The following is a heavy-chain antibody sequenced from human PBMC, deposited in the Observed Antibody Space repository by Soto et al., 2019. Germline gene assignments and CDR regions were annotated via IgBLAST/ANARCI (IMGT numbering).Heavy chain of an antibody. CDR2: ISARGGST. D-gene: IGHD2-2*01. V-gene: IGHV3-23*01. J-gene: IGHJ4*02. CDR3: AKYCVSTSCYARHFDS. Sequence: SGGSLRLSCAASGFTFDSHEMSWVRQAPGKGLEWVSTISARGGSTYYAPSVKGRFTVSRDNSKNTPYLQMSSLRDEDTALYYCAKYCVSTSCYARHFDSWGQGXLVTVYS. CDR1: GFTFDSHE.